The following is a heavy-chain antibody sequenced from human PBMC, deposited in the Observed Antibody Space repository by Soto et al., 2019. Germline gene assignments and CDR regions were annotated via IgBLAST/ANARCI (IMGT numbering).Heavy chain of an antibody. CDR3: ARNGDYRGDDYYYMDV. D-gene: IGHD4-17*01. Sequence: QVQLQESGPGLVKPSQTLSLTCTVSGGSISSGGYYWSWIRQHPGQGLEWIGYIYYSGSTYYNPSLKSRVTIAVDTSKNQFSLKLSSVTAADTAVYYCARNGDYRGDDYYYMDVWGKGTTVTVSS. J-gene: IGHJ6*03. CDR2: IYYSGST. CDR1: GGSISSGGYY. V-gene: IGHV4-31*03.